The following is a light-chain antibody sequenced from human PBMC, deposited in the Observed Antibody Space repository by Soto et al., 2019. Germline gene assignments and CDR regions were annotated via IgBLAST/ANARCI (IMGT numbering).Light chain of an antibody. CDR3: AAWDDSLNGWV. V-gene: IGLV1-44*01. CDR1: SSNIGSNT. J-gene: IGLJ3*02. Sequence: QSVLTQPPSASGTPGQRVTISCSGSSSNIGSNTVNWYQQLPGTAPKLLIYSINQRPSGVPDRFSGSKSGTSASLAISGLQSEDEAAYYGAAWDDSLNGWVFGGGTKLTVL. CDR2: SIN.